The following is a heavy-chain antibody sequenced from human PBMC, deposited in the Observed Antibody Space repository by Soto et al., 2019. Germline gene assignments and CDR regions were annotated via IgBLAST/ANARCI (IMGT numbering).Heavy chain of an antibody. CDR2: IYYSGST. CDR1: GGSVSSGSYY. J-gene: IGHJ4*02. Sequence: QVQLQESGPGLVKPSETLSLTCTVSGGSVSSGSYYWSWIRQPPGKGLEWIGYIYYSGSTNYNPSLKSRVTRAVDTSKNQFSLKLSSVTAADTAVYYCARDLVGATPTIDYWGQGTLVTVSS. V-gene: IGHV4-61*01. D-gene: IGHD1-26*01. CDR3: ARDLVGATPTIDY.